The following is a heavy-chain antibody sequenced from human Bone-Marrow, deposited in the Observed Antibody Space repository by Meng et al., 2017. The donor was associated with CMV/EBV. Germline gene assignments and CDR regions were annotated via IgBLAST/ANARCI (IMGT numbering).Heavy chain of an antibody. CDR3: ARARWGIFYFDY. D-gene: IGHD6-13*01. J-gene: IGHJ4*01. CDR1: TGSISSSQW. Sequence: CGGSTGSISSSQWWSWVRQPPEKGLECIGQVYHRGSTDYNPSLKSRVTISVDKSKNQFSLNLSSVTAADTAVYYCARARWGIFYFDYWGHGTLVTVSS. V-gene: IGHV4-4*02. CDR2: VYHRGST.